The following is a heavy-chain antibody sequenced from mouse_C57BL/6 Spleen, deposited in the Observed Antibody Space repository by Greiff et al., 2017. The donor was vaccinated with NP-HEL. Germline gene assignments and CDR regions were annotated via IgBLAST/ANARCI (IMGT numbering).Heavy chain of an antibody. CDR3: ARRVDSSGPFAY. V-gene: IGHV1-82*01. J-gene: IGHJ3*01. CDR2: IYPGDGDT. Sequence: QVQLQQSGPELVKPGASVKISCKASGYAFSSSWMNWVKQRPGKGLEWIGRIYPGDGDTNYNGKFKGKATLTADKSSSTAYMQLSSLTSEDSAVYFCARRVDSSGPFAYWGQGTLVTVSA. D-gene: IGHD3-2*02. CDR1: GYAFSSSW.